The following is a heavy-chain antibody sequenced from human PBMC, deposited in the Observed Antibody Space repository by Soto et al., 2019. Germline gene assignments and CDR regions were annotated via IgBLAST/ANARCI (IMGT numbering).Heavy chain of an antibody. V-gene: IGHV3-66*01. CDR3: ARGGAFDI. CDR2: IYSGGST. J-gene: IGHJ3*02. CDR1: GFTFSSYA. Sequence: EVQLLESGGGLVRPGGSLRLSCAASGFTFSSYAMTWVRQAPGKGLEWVSVIYSGGSTDSADSVKGRFTISRDNSKNTVYLEMTSLRAEDTAVYYCARGGAFDIWGQGTKVTVSS.